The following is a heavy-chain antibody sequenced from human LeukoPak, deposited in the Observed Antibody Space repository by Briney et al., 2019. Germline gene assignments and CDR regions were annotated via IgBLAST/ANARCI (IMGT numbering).Heavy chain of an antibody. Sequence: GGSLRLSCAASGFTFSSYGMHWVRQAPGKGLEWVAVISYDGSGKYYPDSVKGRFTISRDNSKNTLYLQMNSLRAEDTAVYYCAKDFGRDYYYMDVWGKGTTVTVSS. CDR2: ISYDGSGK. CDR1: GFTFSSYG. CDR3: AKDFGRDYYYMDV. V-gene: IGHV3-30*18. D-gene: IGHD2-15*01. J-gene: IGHJ6*03.